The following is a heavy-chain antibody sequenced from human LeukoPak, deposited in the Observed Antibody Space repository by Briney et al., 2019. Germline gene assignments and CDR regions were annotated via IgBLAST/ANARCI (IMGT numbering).Heavy chain of an antibody. CDR1: GFTFSDSA. J-gene: IGHJ5*02. V-gene: IGHV3-23*01. CDR3: VKGGQDFDFWRFDL. D-gene: IGHD3-3*01. CDR2: ISNTGGRT. Sequence: GGSLRLSCAASGFTFSDSAVSWVRHSPGEGLKWVSSISNTGGRTYYADSVKGRFTITRDNSRNTVDLQMNSLRAGDTAKYYCVKGGQDFDFWRFDLWGQGILVIVSS.